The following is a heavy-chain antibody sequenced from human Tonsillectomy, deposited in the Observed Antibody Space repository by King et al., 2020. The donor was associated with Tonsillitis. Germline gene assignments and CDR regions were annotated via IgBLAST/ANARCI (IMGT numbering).Heavy chain of an antibody. Sequence: QLVQSGAEVKKPGASVKVSCKASGYTFTGYYMHLVRQAPGQGLEWVGWINPNSGGPNYAQKFQGWVTMTRETSIRTAYMELRKLRSDDTAVYYCARGVYYYDSSGSPLFDYWGQGTLVTVSS. CDR2: INPNSGGP. CDR3: ARGVYYYDSSGSPLFDY. CDR1: GYTFTGYY. D-gene: IGHD3-22*01. J-gene: IGHJ4*02. V-gene: IGHV1-2*04.